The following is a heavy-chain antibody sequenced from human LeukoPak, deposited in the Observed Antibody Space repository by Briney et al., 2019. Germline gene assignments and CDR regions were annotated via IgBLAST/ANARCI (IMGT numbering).Heavy chain of an antibody. CDR3: ARGDYDILTGNYYYYYMDV. CDR1: GGSFSGYY. D-gene: IGHD3-9*01. Sequence: SETLSPTCAVYGGSFSGYYWSWIRQPPDKGLEWIGEINHSGSTNYNPSLKSRVTISVDTSKNQFSLNLSSVTAADTAVYYCARGDYDILTGNYYYYYMDVWGKGTTVTVSS. V-gene: IGHV4-34*01. J-gene: IGHJ6*03. CDR2: INHSGST.